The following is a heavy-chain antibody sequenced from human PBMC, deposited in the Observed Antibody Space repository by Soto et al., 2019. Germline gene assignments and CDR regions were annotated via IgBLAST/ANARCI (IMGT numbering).Heavy chain of an antibody. Sequence: SSGKVSSNASVYTFTNYESNWARPATGRGLEWMGWMNPNSGNTGYAQKFQGRVTITRDTSASTAYMERSSLRSEDTAVYYCARGLDTTVTTWNYWGQGTLGTGSS. V-gene: IGHV1-8*01. CDR1: VYTFTNYE. CDR2: MNPNSGNT. D-gene: IGHD4-17*01. CDR3: ARGLDTTVTTWNY. J-gene: IGHJ4*02.